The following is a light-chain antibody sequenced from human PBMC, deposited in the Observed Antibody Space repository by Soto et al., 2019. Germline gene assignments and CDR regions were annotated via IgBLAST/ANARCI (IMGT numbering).Light chain of an antibody. V-gene: IGKV3-20*01. CDR1: QSVSNIY. CDR2: GIS. CDR3: HQYGNMPIT. J-gene: IGKJ5*01. Sequence: EIVLTQSPGTLSLSPGERATLSCRASQSVSNIYLGWYQQKPGQAPRVLIYGISSRATGIPDRFSGSGSGTDFTLTISRLEPEDFAVYYCHQYGNMPITFGQGTRLEMK.